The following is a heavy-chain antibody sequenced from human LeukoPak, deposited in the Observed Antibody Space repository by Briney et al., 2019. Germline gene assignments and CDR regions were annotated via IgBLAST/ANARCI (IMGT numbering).Heavy chain of an antibody. CDR3: ARGAVGGVISTPYYYYGMDV. J-gene: IGHJ6*02. CDR1: GYTXTSYG. CDR2: ISAYNGNT. V-gene: IGHV1-18*01. D-gene: IGHD3-16*02. Sequence: ASVKVSCKASGYTXTSYGISRVRQAPGQGLEWMGWISAYNGNTNYAQKLQGRVTMTTDTSTSTAYMELRSLRSDDTAVYYCARGAVGGVISTPYYYYGMDVWGQGTTVTVSS.